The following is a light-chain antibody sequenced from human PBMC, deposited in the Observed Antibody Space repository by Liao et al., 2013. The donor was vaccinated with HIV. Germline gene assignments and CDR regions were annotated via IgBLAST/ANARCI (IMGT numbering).Light chain of an antibody. CDR3: QTWDSTSYV. Sequence: SYELTQPPSVSVSPGQTASITCSGDKLGDRYACWYQQKPGQSPVLVIYQDNKRPSGIPERFSGSTSGNTATLTISVTQAIDEADYYCQTWDSTSYVFGTGTKVIVL. CDR1: KLGDRY. J-gene: IGLJ1*01. V-gene: IGLV3-1*01. CDR2: QDN.